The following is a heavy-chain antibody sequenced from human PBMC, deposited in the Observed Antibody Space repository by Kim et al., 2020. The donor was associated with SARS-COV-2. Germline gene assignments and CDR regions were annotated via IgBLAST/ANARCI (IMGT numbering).Heavy chain of an antibody. CDR2: ISAYNGKT. CDR3: ARDMSGYCSATSCYAQYYV. CDR1: GYTFTNYG. J-gene: IGHJ6*02. V-gene: IGHV1-18*01. D-gene: IGHD2-2*01. Sequence: ASVKVSCKASGYTFTNYGISWVRQAPGQGLEWMGWISAYNGKTDYAQNLQGRVTMTTDTSTSTAYMELRSLRSDDTAVYYCARDMSGYCSATSCYAQYYVWGQGTTVTVSS.